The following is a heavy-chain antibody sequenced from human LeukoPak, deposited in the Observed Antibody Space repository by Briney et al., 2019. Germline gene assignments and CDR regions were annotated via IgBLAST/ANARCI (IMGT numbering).Heavy chain of an antibody. V-gene: IGHV3-21*01. CDR1: GFTFSSYS. D-gene: IGHD5-18*01. CDR2: IGSSSSYI. J-gene: IGHJ4*02. CDR3: ATAPRGYSFGWYFDY. Sequence: GGSLRLSCAASGFTFSSYSMNWVRQAPGKGLEWVSSIGSSSSYIHYADSVKGRFAISRDNAKNSLYLQMNRLRAEDTAVYYCATAPRGYSFGWYFDYWGQGTLVTVSS.